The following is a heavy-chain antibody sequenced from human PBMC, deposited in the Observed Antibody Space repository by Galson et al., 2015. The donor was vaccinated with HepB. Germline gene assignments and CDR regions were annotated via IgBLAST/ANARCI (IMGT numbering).Heavy chain of an antibody. CDR3: ATHKYSTYTTPADDY. D-gene: IGHD5-18*01. CDR2: ISAYNGNT. V-gene: IGHV1-18*04. Sequence: SVKVSCKASGYTFTSYGISWVRQAPGQGLEWMGWISAYNGNTNYAQKFQGRVTMTTDTSTSTAYMELRSLRSDDTAVYYCATHKYSTYTTPADDYWGQGTLVIVSS. J-gene: IGHJ4*02. CDR1: GYTFTSYG.